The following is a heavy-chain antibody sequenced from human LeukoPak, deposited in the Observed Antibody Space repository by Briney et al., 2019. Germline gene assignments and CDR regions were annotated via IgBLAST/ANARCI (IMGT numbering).Heavy chain of an antibody. CDR1: GFTFSSYA. CDR3: ARDQFGELVVCTFHI. CDR2: ISHDGSNK. D-gene: IGHD3-10*01. Sequence: GGSLRLSCVASGFTFSSYAMHWVRPAPGKGLEWVAVISHDGSNKYYADSVKGRFTISRDNSKNTLYLQMNSLRAEDTAVYYCARDQFGELVVCTFHIWGQGTMVTVSS. J-gene: IGHJ3*02. V-gene: IGHV3-30-3*01.